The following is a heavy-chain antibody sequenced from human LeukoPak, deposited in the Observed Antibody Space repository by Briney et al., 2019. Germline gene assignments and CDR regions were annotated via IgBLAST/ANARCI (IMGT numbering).Heavy chain of an antibody. CDR1: GFTFTSYA. J-gene: IGHJ4*02. CDR2: ISGTGGST. V-gene: IGHV3-23*01. Sequence: GGSLRLSCTASGFTFTSYAMSWVRQAPGKGLEWVSVISGTGGSTNHADSVKGRFTISRDNSKNTLYLQMNSLRAEDTAVYYCAKESGDNSSGYYEVFDYWGQGTLVTVSS. CDR3: AKESGDNSSGYYEVFDY. D-gene: IGHD3-22*01.